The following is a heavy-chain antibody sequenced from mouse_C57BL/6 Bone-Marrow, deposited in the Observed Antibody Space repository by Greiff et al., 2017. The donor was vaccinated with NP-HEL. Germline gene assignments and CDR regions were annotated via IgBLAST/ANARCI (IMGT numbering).Heavy chain of an antibody. J-gene: IGHJ3*01. CDR2: IYPRSGNT. V-gene: IGHV1-81*01. CDR1: GYTFTSYG. D-gene: IGHD3-2*02. CDR3: ARRGQLRLLSWFAY. Sequence: VQRVESGAELARPGASVKLSCKASGYTFTSYGISWVKQRTGQGLEWIGEIYPRSGNTYYNEKFKGKATLTADKSSSTAYMELRSLTSEDSAVYFCARRGQLRLLSWFAYWGQGTLVTVSA.